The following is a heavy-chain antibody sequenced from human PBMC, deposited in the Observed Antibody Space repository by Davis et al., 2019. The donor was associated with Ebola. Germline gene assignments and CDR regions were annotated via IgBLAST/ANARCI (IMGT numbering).Heavy chain of an antibody. CDR2: ISSGGRST. J-gene: IGHJ6*02. V-gene: IGHV3-21*01. D-gene: IGHD3-3*01. CDR3: ARDPYDSWNGRYGMDV. CDR1: GFIFSTYS. Sequence: GESLKISCAASGFIFSTYSMIWVRQAPGKGLEWVSSISSGGRSTNYADSLKGRFTISRDNAKNSLYLQINSLRVEDTAVYYCARDPYDSWNGRYGMDVWGQGTTVTVSS.